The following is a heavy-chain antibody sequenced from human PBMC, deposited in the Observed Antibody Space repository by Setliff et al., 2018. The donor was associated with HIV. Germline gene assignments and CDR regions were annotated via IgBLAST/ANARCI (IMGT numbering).Heavy chain of an antibody. J-gene: IGHJ4*02. V-gene: IGHV3-7*01. Sequence: QPGGSLRLSCESSGFTFNNYWMSWVRQAPGKRPEWVANIKGDGSETYYVDFVKGRFTISRDNAKNSLYLQMNSLRVEDTAVYYCARPFDQWGQGALVTVSS. CDR2: IKGDGSET. CDR3: ARPFDQ. CDR1: GFTFNNYW.